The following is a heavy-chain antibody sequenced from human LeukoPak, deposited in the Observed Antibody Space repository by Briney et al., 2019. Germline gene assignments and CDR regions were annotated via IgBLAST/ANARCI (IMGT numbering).Heavy chain of an antibody. CDR2: IYHSGST. CDR1: GGSISSSNW. CDR3: ARGKWGRRYAFDI. D-gene: IGHD7-27*01. V-gene: IGHV4-4*02. J-gene: IGHJ3*02. Sequence: PGGSLRLSCAVSGGSISSSNWWSWIRQPPGKGLEWIGEIYHSGSTNYNPSLKSRVTISVDKSKTQFSLKLSSVTAADTAVYYFARGKWGRRYAFDIWGQGTMVNVSS.